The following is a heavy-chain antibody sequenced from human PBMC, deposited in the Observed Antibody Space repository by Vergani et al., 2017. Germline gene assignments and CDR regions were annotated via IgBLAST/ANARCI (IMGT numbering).Heavy chain of an antibody. J-gene: IGHJ4*02. CDR3: AKGDHQRNLYCSGGSCYFDY. CDR2: IRYDGSNK. V-gene: IGHV3-30*02. Sequence: VQLLESGGGLVQPGGSLRLSCAASGFTFSSYGMHWVRQAPGKGLEWVAFIRYDGSNKYYADSVKGRFTISRDNSKNTLYLQMNSLRAEDTAVYYCAKGDHQRNLYCSGGSCYFDYWGQGTLVTVSS. CDR1: GFTFSSYG. D-gene: IGHD2-15*01.